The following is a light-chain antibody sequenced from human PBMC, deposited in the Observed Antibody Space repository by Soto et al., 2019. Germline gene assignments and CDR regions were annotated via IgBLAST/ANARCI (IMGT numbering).Light chain of an antibody. J-gene: IGKJ1*01. CDR1: QSVSSSY. Sequence: EIVLTQSPGTPSLSPGERATLSSRVSQSVSSSYLAWYQQKPGQAPRLLIYGASSRATGIPDRFSGSGSGTDFTLTISRLEPEDFAVYYCQQYGRWWTFGQGTKVEIK. V-gene: IGKV3-20*01. CDR2: GAS. CDR3: QQYGRWWT.